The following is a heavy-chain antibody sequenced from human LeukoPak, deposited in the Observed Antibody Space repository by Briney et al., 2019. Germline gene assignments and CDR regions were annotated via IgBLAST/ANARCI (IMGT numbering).Heavy chain of an antibody. CDR3: AREGPSSSWYTGYFDL. CDR1: GGSISSYY. V-gene: IGHV4-4*07. Sequence: SETLSLTCTVSGGSISSYYWSWIRQPAGKGLEWIGRIYTSGSTNYNPSLKSRVTMSVDTSKNQFSLKLSSVTAADTVVYYCAREGPSSSWYTGYFDLWGRGTLVTVSS. J-gene: IGHJ2*01. D-gene: IGHD6-13*01. CDR2: IYTSGST.